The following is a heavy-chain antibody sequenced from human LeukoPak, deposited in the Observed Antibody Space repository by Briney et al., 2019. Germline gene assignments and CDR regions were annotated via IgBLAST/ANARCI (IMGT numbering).Heavy chain of an antibody. CDR1: GDSISSGDYY. V-gene: IGHV4-61*02. CDR3: ARGLYSYDSSGAFDI. J-gene: IGHJ3*02. CDR2: ISSSGST. D-gene: IGHD3-22*01. Sequence: SETLSLTCTVSGDSISSGDYYWSWIRQPAGEGLEWIGRISSSGSTNYNPSLKSRVTISVDTSKNQFSLKLSSVTAADTAVYFCARGLYSYDSSGAFDIWGQGTMVTASS.